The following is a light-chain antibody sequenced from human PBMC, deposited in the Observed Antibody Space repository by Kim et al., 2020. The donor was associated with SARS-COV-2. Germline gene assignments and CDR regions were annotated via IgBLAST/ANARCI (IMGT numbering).Light chain of an antibody. CDR3: QAWDSSVV. CDR2: QDK. J-gene: IGLJ2*01. Sequence: SYELTQPPAVSVSAGQTASITCSGNKLGDKFVCWYQKRPGQSPVLVIFQDKKRPPGIPERFSGSNSGNTATLTISGAQSMDEAEYYCQAWDSSVVFGGGTQLTVL. CDR1: KLGDKF. V-gene: IGLV3-1*01.